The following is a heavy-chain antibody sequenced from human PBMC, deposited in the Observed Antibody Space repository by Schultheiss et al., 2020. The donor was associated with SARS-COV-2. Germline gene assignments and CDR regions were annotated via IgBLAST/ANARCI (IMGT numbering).Heavy chain of an antibody. CDR2: ISSSGSTI. Sequence: GESLKISCAASGFTFSSYEMNWVRQAPGKGLEWVSYISSSGSTIYYADSVKGRFTISRDNAKNSLYLQMNSLRAEDTAVYYCAKDRRYSSGWYGENWFDPWGQGTLVTVSS. CDR1: GFTFSSYE. CDR3: AKDRRYSSGWYGENWFDP. V-gene: IGHV3-48*03. D-gene: IGHD6-19*01. J-gene: IGHJ5*02.